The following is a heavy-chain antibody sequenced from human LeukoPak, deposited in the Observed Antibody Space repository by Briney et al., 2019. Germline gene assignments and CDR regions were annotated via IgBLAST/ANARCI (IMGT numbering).Heavy chain of an antibody. D-gene: IGHD2-2*01. Sequence: PGGSLRLSCAASGFTFSSYAMHWVRQAPGKGLEWVAVISYDGSNKYYAGSVKGRFTISRDDSKNTLYLQMNSLRAEDTAVYYCAKEYPPEGYFDYWGQGTLVTVSS. CDR2: ISYDGSNK. J-gene: IGHJ4*02. CDR3: AKEYPPEGYFDY. CDR1: GFTFSSYA. V-gene: IGHV3-30*01.